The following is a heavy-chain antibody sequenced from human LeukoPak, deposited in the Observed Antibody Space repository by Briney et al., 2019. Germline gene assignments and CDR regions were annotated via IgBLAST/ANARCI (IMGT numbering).Heavy chain of an antibody. D-gene: IGHD5-18*01. Sequence: SETLSLTCTVSGGSISSGDFYWTWIRQPPGKGLEWIGYIYYSGNTSYNPSLKSRVTISVDTSKNQFSLKLRSVTAADTAVYYCAATASNWFDPWGQGTLVTVSS. CDR1: GGSISSGDFY. V-gene: IGHV4-30-4*08. CDR3: AATASNWFDP. J-gene: IGHJ5*02. CDR2: IYYSGNT.